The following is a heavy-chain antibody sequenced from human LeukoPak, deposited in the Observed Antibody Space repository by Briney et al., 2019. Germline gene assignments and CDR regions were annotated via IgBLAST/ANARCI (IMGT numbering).Heavy chain of an antibody. CDR1: GFTFSNYA. V-gene: IGHV3-23*01. CDR3: AKRHYDSSGYPN. J-gene: IGHJ4*02. Sequence: GGSLRLSCSGSGFTFSNYAIHWVRQAPRKGLEGVTGITDNGDGSYYADSVKGRFAISRDNSKNMLYLQMNSLRAEDTAVYYCAKRHYDSSGYPNWGQGTLVTVSS. D-gene: IGHD3-22*01. CDR2: ITDNGDGS.